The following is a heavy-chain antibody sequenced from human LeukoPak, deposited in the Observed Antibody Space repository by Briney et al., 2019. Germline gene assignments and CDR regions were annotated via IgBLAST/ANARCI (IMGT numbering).Heavy chain of an antibody. V-gene: IGHV3-33*01. J-gene: IGHJ4*02. Sequence: GGSLSLSCAASGFTFSSYGMHWVRQAPGKGLEWVAVIWYDGSNKYYADSVKGRFTISRGNSKNTLYLQMNSLRAEDTAVYYCARDGMGIAAAGTVDYWGQGTLVTVSS. CDR2: IWYDGSNK. D-gene: IGHD6-13*01. CDR1: GFTFSSYG. CDR3: ARDGMGIAAAGTVDY.